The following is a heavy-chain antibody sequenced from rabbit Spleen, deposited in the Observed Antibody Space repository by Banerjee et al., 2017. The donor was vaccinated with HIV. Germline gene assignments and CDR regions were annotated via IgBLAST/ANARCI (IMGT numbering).Heavy chain of an antibody. CDR3: ARDLAGVIGWNFGW. V-gene: IGHV1S45*01. D-gene: IGHD4-1*01. CDR1: GIDFNSYYM. CDR2: IVTGSSGST. J-gene: IGHJ4*01. Sequence: QEQLVESGGGLVKPEGSLTLTCKASGIDFNSYYMSWVRQAPGKGLEWIACIVTGSSGSTYYASWAKGRFTVSKTSSTTVTLQMTSLTAADTATYFCARDLAGVIGWNFGWWGPGTLVTVS.